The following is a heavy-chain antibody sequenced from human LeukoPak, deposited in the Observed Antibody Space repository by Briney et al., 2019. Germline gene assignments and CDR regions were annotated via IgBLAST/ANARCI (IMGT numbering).Heavy chain of an antibody. D-gene: IGHD2-15*01. CDR2: IYYSGNT. J-gene: IGHJ4*02. CDR3: ARHENIVVVASATVFDY. CDR1: GGSISSSSHF. Sequence: SETLSLTCSVSGGSISSSSHFWGWIRQPPGKGLEWIGSIYYSGNTYYNPSLKSRVTMSIDTSENHFSLKVTSVTAADTAIYYCARHENIVVVASATVFDYWGQGTLVTVSS. V-gene: IGHV4-39*01.